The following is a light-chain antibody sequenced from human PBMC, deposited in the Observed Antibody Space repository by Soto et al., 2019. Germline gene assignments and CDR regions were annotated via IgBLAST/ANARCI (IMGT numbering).Light chain of an antibody. CDR2: GAS. J-gene: IGKJ2*01. CDR3: QQYGNSPAMYT. V-gene: IGKV3-20*01. CDR1: QSVSSSY. Sequence: EIVLTQSPGTLSLSPGERVTLSCRASQSVSSSYLAWYQQKPGQAPRLLIYGASRRATGIPDRFSGSGSGTDFTLTISRLEPEDFAVYYCQQYGNSPAMYTFGQGTKLEIK.